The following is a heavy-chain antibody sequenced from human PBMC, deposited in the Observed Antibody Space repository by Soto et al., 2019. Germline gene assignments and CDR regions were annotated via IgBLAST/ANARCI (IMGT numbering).Heavy chain of an antibody. CDR2: IYSGGNT. CDR1: GFSVSDSY. Sequence: EVQLVETGGGLIQPGGSLRLSCAVSGFSVSDSYVNWVRQAPGKGLEWVSGIYSGGNTYYVDSVKGRFTISRDSSQNTVFLQMNSLRAEDTAVYYCARGQIGTNPNHFDCWGQGTLVTVSS. D-gene: IGHD1-1*01. V-gene: IGHV3-53*02. CDR3: ARGQIGTNPNHFDC. J-gene: IGHJ4*02.